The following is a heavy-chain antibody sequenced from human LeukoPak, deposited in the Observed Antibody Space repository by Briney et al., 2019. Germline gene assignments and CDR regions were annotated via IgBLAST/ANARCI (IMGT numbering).Heavy chain of an antibody. CDR1: GYNFTSYW. CDR3: ARGDYRRYYYYYGMDV. J-gene: IGHJ6*02. CDR2: IYPGDSDT. V-gene: IGHV5-51*01. Sequence: KDGESLKISCKGSGYNFTSYWIGWVRPMPGKGLEWMGIIYPGDSDTRYSPSFQGQVTISADKSISTAYLQWSSLKASDTAMYYCARGDYRRYYYYYGMDVWGQGTTVTVSS. D-gene: IGHD4-11*01.